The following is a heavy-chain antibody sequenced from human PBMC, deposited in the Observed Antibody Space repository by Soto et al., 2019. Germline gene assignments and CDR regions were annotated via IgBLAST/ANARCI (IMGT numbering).Heavy chain of an antibody. CDR3: ARWGIAAGDY. CDR2: IWYDGSNK. D-gene: IGHD6-13*01. Sequence: QVQLVESGGGVVQPGRSLRLSCAASGFTFSSYGMHWVRQAPGKGLEWVAVIWYDGSNKYYADSVKGRFTISRDNSKNALYLQMIGLRAEDTAVYYCARWGIAAGDYWGQGTLVTVSS. V-gene: IGHV3-33*01. CDR1: GFTFSSYG. J-gene: IGHJ4*02.